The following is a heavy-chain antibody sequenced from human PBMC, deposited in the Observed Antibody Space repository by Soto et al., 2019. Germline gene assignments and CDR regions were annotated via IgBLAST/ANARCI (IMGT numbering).Heavy chain of an antibody. CDR1: GGSISSGGYY. D-gene: IGHD3-10*01. CDR3: AREFRITMVRVVSNWFDP. CDR2: IYYSGST. V-gene: IGHV4-30-4*01. Sequence: QVHLQESGPGLVKPSQTLSLTCTVSGGSISSGGYYWSWIRQPPGKAVEWIGYIYYSGSTYYNPSLKRRVTISVDASKNQCSRKRSSVTAADTAVYYWAREFRITMVRVVSNWFDPRGQGTLVTVSS. J-gene: IGHJ5*02.